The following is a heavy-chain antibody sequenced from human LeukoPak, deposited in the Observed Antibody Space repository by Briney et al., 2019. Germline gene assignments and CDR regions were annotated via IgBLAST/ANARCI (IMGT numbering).Heavy chain of an antibody. Sequence: PGGSLRLPCAASGFTFSSYWVSWVRQAPGKGLEWVANIKQDESEKYYVDSLKGRFTISRDNAKNSLYLQMNSLRAEDTAVYYCARDKIEGPTKLDYGGQGILVTVSS. CDR2: IKQDESEK. CDR1: GFTFSSYW. V-gene: IGHV3-7*01. J-gene: IGHJ4*02. CDR3: ARDKIEGPTKLDY. D-gene: IGHD1-1*01.